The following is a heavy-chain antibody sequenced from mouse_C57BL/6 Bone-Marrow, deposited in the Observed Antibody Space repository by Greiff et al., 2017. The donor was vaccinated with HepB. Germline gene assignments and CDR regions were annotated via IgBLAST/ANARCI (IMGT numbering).Heavy chain of an antibody. CDR3: ARTPYLLRLRGWFAY. CDR1: GYSFSSSW. CDR2: IYPGDGDT. V-gene: IGHV1-82*01. D-gene: IGHD2-4*01. J-gene: IGHJ3*01. Sequence: VQLQQSGPELVKPGASVKISCKASGYSFSSSWLNWVKQRPGKGLEWIGRIYPGDGDTNYNGKFKGKATLTADKSSSTAYMQLSSLTSEDSAVYFCARTPYLLRLRGWFAYWGQGTLVTVSA.